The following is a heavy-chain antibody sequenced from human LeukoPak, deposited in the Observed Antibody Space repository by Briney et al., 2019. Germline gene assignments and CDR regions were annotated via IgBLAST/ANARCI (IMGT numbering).Heavy chain of an antibody. D-gene: IGHD4-17*01. Sequence: PGGSLRLSCAASGFTFSNYEMNWVRQAPGRGLEWVSYISSSGLTMYYADSVKGRFTISRDNAKNSLYLQMNSLRAEDTAVYYCARRTTGDDYWGQGTLVTVSS. CDR3: ARRTTGDDY. CDR1: GFTFSNYE. V-gene: IGHV3-48*03. CDR2: ISSSGLTM. J-gene: IGHJ4*02.